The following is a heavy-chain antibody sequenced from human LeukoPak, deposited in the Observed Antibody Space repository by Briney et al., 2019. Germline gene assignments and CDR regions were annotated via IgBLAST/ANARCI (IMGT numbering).Heavy chain of an antibody. CDR2: ISSSGSTI. CDR1: GFTFDDYA. V-gene: IGHV3-48*03. J-gene: IGHJ6*04. CDR3: AELGITMIGGV. D-gene: IGHD3-10*02. Sequence: GGSLRLSFAASGFTFDDYAMNWVRQAPGKGLEWVSYISSSGSTIYYADSVKGRFTISRDNAKNSLYLQMNSLRAEDTAVYYCAELGITMIGGVWGKGTTVTISS.